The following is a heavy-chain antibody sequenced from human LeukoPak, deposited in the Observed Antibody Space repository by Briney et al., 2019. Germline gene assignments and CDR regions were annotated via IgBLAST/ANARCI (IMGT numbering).Heavy chain of an antibody. CDR1: GFTFSSYW. D-gene: IGHD2-2*01. V-gene: IGHV3-74*01. CDR3: ARVAYYCSSTSCYAPFDY. Sequence: GGSLRLSCAASGFTFSSYWMHWVRQAPGKGLVWVSRINRDGSSTSYADSVKGRFTISRDNAKNTLYLQMNSLRAEDTAVYYCARVAYYCSSTSCYAPFDYWGQGTLVTVSS. CDR2: INRDGSST. J-gene: IGHJ4*02.